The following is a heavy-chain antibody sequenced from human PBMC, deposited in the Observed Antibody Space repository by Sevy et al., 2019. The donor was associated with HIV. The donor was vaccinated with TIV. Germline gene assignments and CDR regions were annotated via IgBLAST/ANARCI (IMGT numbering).Heavy chain of an antibody. Sequence: GGSLRLSCAASGFTFSDYSMHWVRQAPGKGLEWVATISYDGSNKHYADSVKGRFTVSRDNSKNSLFLQMNSLRAEDTAVYYCALERLSSNVAEYFQNWGQGTLVTVSS. D-gene: IGHD1-1*01. CDR3: ALERLSSNVAEYFQN. CDR2: ISYDGSNK. J-gene: IGHJ1*01. V-gene: IGHV3-30-3*01. CDR1: GFTFSDYS.